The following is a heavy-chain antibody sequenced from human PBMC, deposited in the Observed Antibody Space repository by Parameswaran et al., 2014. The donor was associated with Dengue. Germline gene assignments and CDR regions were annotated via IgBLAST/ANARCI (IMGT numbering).Heavy chain of an antibody. J-gene: IGHJ4*02. V-gene: IGHV3-48*04. CDR2: ISSSSSTI. Sequence: VRQAPGKGLEWVSYISSSSSTIYYADSVKGRFTISRDNAKNSLYLQMNSLRAEDTAVYYCARVSRGYWGQGTLVTVSS. CDR3: ARVSRGY.